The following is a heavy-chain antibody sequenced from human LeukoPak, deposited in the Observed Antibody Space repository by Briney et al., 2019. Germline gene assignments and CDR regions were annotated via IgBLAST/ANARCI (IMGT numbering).Heavy chain of an antibody. J-gene: IGHJ4*02. Sequence: GGSLRLSCAVSGFSFDTYWMTWVRQAPGKGLEWVANIKPDGSEKYYVDSLKGRFTISRDNARNSLYLQMNSLRAEDTAVYYCARHPYGVLDYWGQGTLVTVSS. V-gene: IGHV3-7*01. D-gene: IGHD4-17*01. CDR3: ARHPYGVLDY. CDR1: GFSFDTYW. CDR2: IKPDGSEK.